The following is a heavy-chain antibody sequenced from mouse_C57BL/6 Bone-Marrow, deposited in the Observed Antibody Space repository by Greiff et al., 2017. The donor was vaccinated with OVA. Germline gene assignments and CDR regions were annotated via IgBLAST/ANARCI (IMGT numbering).Heavy chain of an antibody. CDR1: GYTFTGYW. J-gene: IGHJ2*01. CDR3: ASYGNFFDY. D-gene: IGHD2-1*01. CDR2: ILTGSGST. Sequence: QVQLQQSGAELMKPGASVKLSCKATGYTFTGYWIEWVKQRPGHGLEWIGEILTGSGSTNYNEKFKGKATFTADTSSNTAYMQLSSLTTEVSAIYYCASYGNFFDYWGQGTTLTVSS. V-gene: IGHV1-9*01.